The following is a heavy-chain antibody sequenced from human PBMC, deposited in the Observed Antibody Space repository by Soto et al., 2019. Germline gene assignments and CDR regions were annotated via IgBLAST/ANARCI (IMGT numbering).Heavy chain of an antibody. J-gene: IGHJ5*02. V-gene: IGHV4-39*01. D-gene: IGHD2-8*01. CDR1: GGSISSSSYY. Sequence: QLQLQESGPGLVKPSETLSLTCTVSGGSISSSSYYWGWIRQPPGKGLEWIGSIYYSGSTYYNPSLKSRVTISVDTSKNQFSLKLRSVTAADPAVYYCARLLMRNNWFDPWGQGTLVTVSS. CDR2: IYYSGST. CDR3: ARLLMRNNWFDP.